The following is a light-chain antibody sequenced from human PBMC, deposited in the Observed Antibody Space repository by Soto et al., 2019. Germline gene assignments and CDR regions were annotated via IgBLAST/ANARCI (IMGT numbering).Light chain of an antibody. CDR2: GAS. Sequence: DVQMTQSPSSLSASVGDRVTITCRASQRINSYVNWYLQKPGKAPKLLIYGASSLQSGVPSRFSGSGSGTEFTLTISSLQPDDFATYFCQHHNSYSQTFGQGTKVEIE. CDR3: QHHNSYSQT. J-gene: IGKJ1*01. V-gene: IGKV1-17*01. CDR1: QRINSY.